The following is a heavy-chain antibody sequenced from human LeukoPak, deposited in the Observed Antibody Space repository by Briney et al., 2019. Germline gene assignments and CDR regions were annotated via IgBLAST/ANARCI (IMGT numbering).Heavy chain of an antibody. J-gene: IGHJ3*02. V-gene: IGHV1-46*01. CDR2: INPSGGST. D-gene: IGHD3-16*01. CDR3: ASRLMITYGGNDAFDI. Sequence: GASVKVSCKASGYTFTSYYMHWVRQAPGQGLEWMGIINPSGGSTSYAQKFQGRVTMTRDMSTSTVYMELSSLRSEDTAVYYCASRLMITYGGNDAFDIWGQGTMVTVSS. CDR1: GYTFTSYY.